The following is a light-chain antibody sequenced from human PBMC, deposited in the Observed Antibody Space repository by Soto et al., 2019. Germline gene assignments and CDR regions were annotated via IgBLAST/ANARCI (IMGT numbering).Light chain of an antibody. V-gene: IGLV1-47*01. CDR3: AAWDDSLSGVV. CDR2: RNN. Sequence: QSVLTQPPSPSGTPGQRVTISCSGSSSTIGSNYVYWYQQLPGTAPKLLIYRNNQRPSGVPDRFSGSKSGTSASLAISGLRSEDEADYYCAAWDDSLSGVVFGGGTKLTVL. J-gene: IGLJ2*01. CDR1: SSTIGSNY.